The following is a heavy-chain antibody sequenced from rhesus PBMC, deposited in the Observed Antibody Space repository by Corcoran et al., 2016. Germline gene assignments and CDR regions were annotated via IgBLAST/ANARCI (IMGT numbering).Heavy chain of an antibody. V-gene: IGHV4-147*01. D-gene: IGHD5-42*01. CDR3: ARSRFGDTVGTVNFYLDY. Sequence: QVQLQESGPGLVKPSETLSLTCAVSGASISSNYWSWIRQPPGKGLEWIGDIFGGSGSTRANPSIKSRVTISNDTSKNQFSLKLSSVTAADTAVYYCARSRFGDTVGTVNFYLDYWGQGVLVTVSS. J-gene: IGHJ4*01. CDR2: IFGGSGST. CDR1: GASISSNY.